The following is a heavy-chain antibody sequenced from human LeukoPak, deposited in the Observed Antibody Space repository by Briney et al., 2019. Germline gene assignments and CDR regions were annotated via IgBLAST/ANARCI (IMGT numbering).Heavy chain of an antibody. CDR3: VRDTPGVGIDY. CDR2: ITSDGSST. D-gene: IGHD1-14*01. V-gene: IGHV3-74*01. J-gene: IGHJ4*02. Sequence: GGSLRLSCAASGFTFTDYWMHWVRQAPGTGLVGVSHITSDGSSTGYADSAKGRFTISRDNAKNTLFLQMNSLRAEDTALYYCVRDTPGVGIDYWGQGTLVTVSS. CDR1: GFTFTDYW.